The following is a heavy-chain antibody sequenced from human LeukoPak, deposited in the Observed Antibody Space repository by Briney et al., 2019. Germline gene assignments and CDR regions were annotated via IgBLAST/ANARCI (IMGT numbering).Heavy chain of an antibody. CDR3: ARERTRRDSYGPADYFDY. V-gene: IGHV4-39*02. J-gene: IGHJ4*02. CDR1: GGSIGSSSYY. CDR2: IYYSGST. D-gene: IGHD5-18*01. Sequence: SETLSLTCTVSGGSIGSSSYYWGWIRQPPGKGLEWIGSIYYSGSTYYNPSLKSRVTISVDTSKNQFSLKLSSVTAADTAVYYCARERTRRDSYGPADYFDYWGQGTLVTVSS.